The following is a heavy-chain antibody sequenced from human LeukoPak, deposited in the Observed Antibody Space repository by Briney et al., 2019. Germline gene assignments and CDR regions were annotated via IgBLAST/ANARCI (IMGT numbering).Heavy chain of an antibody. V-gene: IGHV1-69*13. CDR3: ARDRSQYSSGWYEASYYYYGMDV. CDR2: IIPIFGTA. CDR1: GGTFISYA. J-gene: IGHJ6*02. Sequence: ASVKVSCKASGGTFISYAISWVRQAPGQGLEWMGGIIPIFGTANYAQKFQGRVTITADESTSTAYMELSSLRSEDTAVYYCARDRSQYSSGWYEASYYYYGMDVWGQGTTVTVSS. D-gene: IGHD6-19*01.